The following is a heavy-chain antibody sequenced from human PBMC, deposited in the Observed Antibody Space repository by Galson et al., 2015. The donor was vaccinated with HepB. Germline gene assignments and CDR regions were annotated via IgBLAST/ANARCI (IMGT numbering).Heavy chain of an antibody. CDR3: ARDPLEGAAAASDWYYGMDV. Sequence: SVKVSCKASGGTFSSYAISWVRQAPGQGLEWMGGIIPIFGTANYAQKFQGRVTITADESTSTAYLELSSLRSEDTAVYYCARDPLEGAAAASDWYYGMDVWGQGTTVTVSS. J-gene: IGHJ6*02. CDR2: IIPIFGTA. V-gene: IGHV1-69*13. CDR1: GGTFSSYA. D-gene: IGHD6-13*01.